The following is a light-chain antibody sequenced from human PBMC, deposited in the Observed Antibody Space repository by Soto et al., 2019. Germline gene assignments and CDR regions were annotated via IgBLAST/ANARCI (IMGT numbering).Light chain of an antibody. CDR2: GAS. CDR3: QQYGRSPRT. J-gene: IGKJ1*01. V-gene: IGKV3-20*01. Sequence: EVVTTQSPATLSVSPGERATLSCSASQGLGTNLAWYQQKPGQAPRLLIYGASSRATGIPDRFSGSGSGTDFTLTISRLEPEDFAVYYCQQYGRSPRTFGQGTKVDIK. CDR1: QGLGTN.